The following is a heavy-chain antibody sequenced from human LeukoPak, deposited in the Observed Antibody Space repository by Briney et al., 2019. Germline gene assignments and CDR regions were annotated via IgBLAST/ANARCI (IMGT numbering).Heavy chain of an antibody. Sequence: ASVTVSCKASGYTFTSYGISWVRQAPGQGLEWMGWISAYNGNTNYAQKLHGRVTMTKDTSTSTAYMELRSLRSDDTAVYYCAREEAHYYYYYMDVWGKGTTVTVSS. J-gene: IGHJ6*03. CDR2: ISAYNGNT. CDR1: GYTFTSYG. V-gene: IGHV1-18*01. CDR3: AREEAHYYYYYMDV.